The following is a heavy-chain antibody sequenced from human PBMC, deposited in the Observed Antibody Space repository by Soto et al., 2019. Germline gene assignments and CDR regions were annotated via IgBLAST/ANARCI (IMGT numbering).Heavy chain of an antibody. V-gene: IGHV3-7*01. CDR2: MNQDGSES. J-gene: IGHJ4*02. Sequence: EVQLVESGGGLVQPGGSLRLSCAASGCSLSSYWMSWVRQAPRKGLEWVANMNQDGSESDYVGSVKGRFTFTRDNAKNSLYLQMNSLRAEDTAVYYCARLSTSAGRRDLACWGQGTLVTVSS. CDR1: GCSLSSYW. CDR3: ARLSTSAGRRDLAC.